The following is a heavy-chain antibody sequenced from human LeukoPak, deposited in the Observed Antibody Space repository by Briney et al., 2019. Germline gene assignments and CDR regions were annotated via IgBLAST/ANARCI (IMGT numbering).Heavy chain of an antibody. CDR1: GFIFSDYG. CDR3: AKDGGLWVSAHWGDS. J-gene: IGHJ4*02. CDR2: ITTGGPNT. Sequence: PGRSLRLSCGVSGFIFSDYGMHWVRQAPGKGLKWVSTITTGGPNTYYADSVKGRFTVSRDDSKNTLYLQMNSLRAEDTAVYYCAKDGGLWVSAHWGDSWGRGTLVTVSS. V-gene: IGHV3-23*01. D-gene: IGHD7-27*01.